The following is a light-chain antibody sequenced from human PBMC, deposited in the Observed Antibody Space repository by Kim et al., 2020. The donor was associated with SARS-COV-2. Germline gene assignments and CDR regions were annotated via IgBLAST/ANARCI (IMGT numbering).Light chain of an antibody. CDR1: SGSIDDNY. J-gene: IGLJ2*01. CDR2: EDD. V-gene: IGLV6-57*03. CDR3: QSYNRDNVL. Sequence: GKKVTISCTRSSGSIDDNYVQWYRQRPGGVPTTVIYEDDQRPSGVSDRFSGSIDNSSNSASLTISGLRTEDEADYYCQSYNRDNVLFGGGTQLTVL.